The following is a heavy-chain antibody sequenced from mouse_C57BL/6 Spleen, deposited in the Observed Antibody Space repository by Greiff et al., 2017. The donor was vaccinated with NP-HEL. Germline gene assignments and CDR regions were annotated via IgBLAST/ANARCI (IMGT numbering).Heavy chain of an antibody. CDR1: GFNIKDDY. CDR2: IDPENGDT. J-gene: IGHJ4*01. D-gene: IGHD2-10*01. CDR3: TTAYSDAMDY. V-gene: IGHV14-4*01. Sequence: VHVKQSGAELVRPGASVKLSCTASGFNIKDDYMHWVKQRPEQGLEWIGWIDPENGDTEYASKFQGKATITADTSSNTAYLQLSSLTSEDTAVYYCTTAYSDAMDYWGQGTSVTVSS.